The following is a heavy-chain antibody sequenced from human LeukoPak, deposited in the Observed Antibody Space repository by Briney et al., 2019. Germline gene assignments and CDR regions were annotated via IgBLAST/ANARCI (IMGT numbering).Heavy chain of an antibody. CDR1: GFTFSSYW. CDR2: INSDGSSA. CDR3: AKGLRYFNWSLGQ. J-gene: IGHJ4*02. Sequence: GGSLRLSCAASGFTFSSYWMHWVRQTPGKGLVWVSRINSDGSSATYADSVKGRFTISRDNARNTLYVQMNSLRAEDTAVYYCAKGLRYFNWSLGQWGQGTLVTVSS. V-gene: IGHV3-74*01. D-gene: IGHD3-9*01.